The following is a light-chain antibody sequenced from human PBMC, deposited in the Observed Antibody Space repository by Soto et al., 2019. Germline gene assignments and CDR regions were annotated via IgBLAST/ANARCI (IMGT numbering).Light chain of an antibody. V-gene: IGKV3-11*01. CDR1: QSFSGY. CDR3: QQRSNWPPVIT. J-gene: IGKJ5*01. Sequence: DILLTQSPATLSLSPGERATLSCRASQSFSGYLAWYQQKPGQAPRLLIYDASKRATGIPARFSVMGSGTDFTLTISSLEPADVAVYYCQQRSNWPPVITFGHGTRLEI. CDR2: DAS.